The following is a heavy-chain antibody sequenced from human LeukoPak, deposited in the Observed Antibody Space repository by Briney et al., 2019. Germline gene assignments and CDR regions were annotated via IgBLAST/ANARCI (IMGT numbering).Heavy chain of an antibody. Sequence: ASVKVSCKASGSTFSDYHINWVRQASGQGPEWMGWINTKSGDAKYNQAFQGRVTKTRDTSISTAYMELNRLRSDDTAMYYCARGEYSNGYPYRLDSWGQGTLVTVSS. V-gene: IGHV1-2*02. CDR1: GSTFSDYH. CDR3: ARGEYSNGYPYRLDS. CDR2: INTKSGDA. J-gene: IGHJ4*02. D-gene: IGHD3-16*01.